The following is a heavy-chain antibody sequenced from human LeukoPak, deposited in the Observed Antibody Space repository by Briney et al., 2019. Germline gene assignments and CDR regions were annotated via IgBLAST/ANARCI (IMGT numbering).Heavy chain of an antibody. V-gene: IGHV4-4*07. CDR1: GGSISSYY. Sequence: SETLSLTCTVSGGSISSYYWSWIRQPAGKGLEWIGRIYTSGSTNYNPSLKSRVTISVDTSKNQFSLKLSSVTAADTAVYYCAREAPSVVVPAAAGGYYYYMDVWGKGTTVTVSS. D-gene: IGHD2-2*01. CDR2: IYTSGST. J-gene: IGHJ6*03. CDR3: AREAPSVVVPAAAGGYYYYMDV.